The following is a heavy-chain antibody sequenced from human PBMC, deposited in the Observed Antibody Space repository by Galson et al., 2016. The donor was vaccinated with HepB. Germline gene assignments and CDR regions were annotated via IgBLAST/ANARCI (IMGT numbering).Heavy chain of an antibody. J-gene: IGHJ6*02. V-gene: IGHV3-33*01. D-gene: IGHD1-26*01. Sequence: SLRLSCAASGFNFRGYGMHWVRQAPGKGLEWVAGIWYDGSNKYYADSVKGRFTISRDNPKNTLYLQINSLRAEDTAVYYCARDRGWDNGLDVWGQGTTVTVSS. CDR3: ARDRGWDNGLDV. CDR2: IWYDGSNK. CDR1: GFNFRGYG.